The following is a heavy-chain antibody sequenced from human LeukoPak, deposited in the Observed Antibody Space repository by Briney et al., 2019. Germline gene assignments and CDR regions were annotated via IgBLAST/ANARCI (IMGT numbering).Heavy chain of an antibody. D-gene: IGHD1-7*01. J-gene: IGHJ5*02. CDR1: GYTFTGYY. CDR3: ARVFNWNFDWFDP. CDR2: INPNSGGT. Sequence: ASVKVSCKASGYTFTGYYMHWVRQAPGQGLEWMGWINPNSGGTNYAQKFQGRVTMTRDTSISTAYMELSRLRSDDTAVYYCARVFNWNFDWFDPWGQGTLVTVPS. V-gene: IGHV1-2*02.